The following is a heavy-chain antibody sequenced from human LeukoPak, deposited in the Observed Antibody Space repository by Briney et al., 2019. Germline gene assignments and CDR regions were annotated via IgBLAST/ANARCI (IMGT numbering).Heavy chain of an antibody. V-gene: IGHV3-30*04. CDR2: ISYDENTK. CDR3: ARPREYSGSGYYFAVDV. CDR1: GFTFSTYG. Sequence: GGSLRLSCETSGFTFSTYGLHWVRQAPGKGLEWVAFISYDENTKYYAESVEGRFTISRDNSKNTLYLQMNSLRAEDTAVYYCARPREYSGSGYYFAVDVWGKGTTVTVSS. D-gene: IGHD3-10*01. J-gene: IGHJ6*04.